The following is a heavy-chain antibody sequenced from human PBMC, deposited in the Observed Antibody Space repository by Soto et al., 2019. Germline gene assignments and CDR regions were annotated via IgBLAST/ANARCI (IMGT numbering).Heavy chain of an antibody. CDR2: ISSNGGST. V-gene: IGHV3-64D*08. Sequence: GGSLRLSCSASGFTFSRYIMHWVRQAPGKGLEYVSVISSNGGSTYYADSVKGRFTIPRDNSKNTLYLQMGSPRGEDTAVYYCVKEGERVATINVDYYYYGMDVWGQGTTVTVSS. CDR3: VKEGERVATINVDYYYYGMDV. CDR1: GFTFSRYI. D-gene: IGHD5-12*01. J-gene: IGHJ6*02.